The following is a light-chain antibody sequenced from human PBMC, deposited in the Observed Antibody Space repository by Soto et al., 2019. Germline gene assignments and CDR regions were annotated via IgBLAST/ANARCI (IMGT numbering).Light chain of an antibody. J-gene: IGLJ2*01. Sequence: QSALTQPASVSGSPGQSITISCTGTNSDFVSYDGVSWYQHHPGKAPKLIIYEGNKRPSGVSNRFSGPKSGNMASLTISGREAEDEADYYCCSYAYTNNWIFGGGTKLTVL. CDR2: EGN. CDR3: CSYAYTNNWI. V-gene: IGLV2-23*01. CDR1: NSDFVSYDG.